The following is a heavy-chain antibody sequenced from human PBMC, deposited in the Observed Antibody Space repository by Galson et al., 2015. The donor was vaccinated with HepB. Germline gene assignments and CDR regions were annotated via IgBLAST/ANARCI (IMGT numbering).Heavy chain of an antibody. V-gene: IGHV3-48*02. CDR1: GFTFSSYS. CDR3: ARAVVRGVISPFDY. D-gene: IGHD3-10*01. CDR2: ISGVSSTI. Sequence: SLRLSCAASGFTFSSYSMNWVRQAPGKGLEWVSYISGVSSTIYYADSVKGRFTISRDNAKNSLYLQMNSLRDEDTAVYYCARAVVRGVISPFDYWGQGTLVTVSS. J-gene: IGHJ4*02.